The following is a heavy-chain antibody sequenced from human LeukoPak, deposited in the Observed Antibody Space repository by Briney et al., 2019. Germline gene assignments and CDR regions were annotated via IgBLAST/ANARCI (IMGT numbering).Heavy chain of an antibody. J-gene: IGHJ4*02. CDR2: IFSNGET. Sequence: GGSLRLSCIASEFTVSRNYMLWVRQAPGKELEWVSLIFSNGETHYADSVKGRFTISRDTSKNTVSLQMNSLRVEDTAMYYCTRDQMNYWGQGTLVTVSS. CDR3: TRDQMNY. CDR1: EFTVSRNY. D-gene: IGHD5-24*01. V-gene: IGHV3-53*01.